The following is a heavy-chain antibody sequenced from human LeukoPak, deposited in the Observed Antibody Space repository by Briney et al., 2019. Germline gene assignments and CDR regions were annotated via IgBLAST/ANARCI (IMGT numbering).Heavy chain of an antibody. J-gene: IGHJ4*02. D-gene: IGHD4-11*01. CDR1: GYTFTSYY. Sequence: ASVKVSCKASGYTFTSYYMHWVRQAPGQGLEWMGIINPSGGSTSYAQKFQGRVTMTTDPSTSPVYMELSSLRSEDTAVYYCARARLQGNYFDYWGQGTLVTVSS. V-gene: IGHV1-46*01. CDR2: INPSGGST. CDR3: ARARLQGNYFDY.